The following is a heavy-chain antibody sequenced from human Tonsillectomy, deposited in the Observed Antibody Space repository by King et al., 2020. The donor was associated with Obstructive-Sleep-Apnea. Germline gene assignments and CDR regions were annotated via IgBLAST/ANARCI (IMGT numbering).Heavy chain of an antibody. J-gene: IGHJ6*02. Sequence: VQLVESGGGLVQPGGSLRLSCAASGFSFSNNAMSWVRQAPGKGLAWVSAISGRGGSAHYADSVKGRFTISRDNSKNTLFLQMNTLRAEDTAVYYCAKDDYYYYGMDVWGQGTTVTVSS. CDR1: GFSFSNNA. V-gene: IGHV3-23*04. CDR2: ISGRGGSA. CDR3: AKDDYYYYGMDV.